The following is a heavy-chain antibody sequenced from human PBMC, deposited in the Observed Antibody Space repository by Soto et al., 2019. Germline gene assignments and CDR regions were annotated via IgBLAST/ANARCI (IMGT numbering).Heavy chain of an antibody. D-gene: IGHD5-12*01. CDR3: VSWDDIVVSND. CDR1: GFIFSTYA. Sequence: TGGSLRLSCGASGFIFSTYAMSWVRQAPGKGLEWVSGISGSGGSTYYADSVKGRFTISRDNSKNTLNLQMNSLGAEDTAVYYCVSWDDIVVSNDWGQGSLVTVSS. CDR2: ISGSGGST. V-gene: IGHV3-23*01. J-gene: IGHJ4*02.